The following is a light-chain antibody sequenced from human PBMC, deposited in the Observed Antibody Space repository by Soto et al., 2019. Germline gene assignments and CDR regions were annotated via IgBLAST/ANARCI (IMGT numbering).Light chain of an antibody. CDR1: SSDIGSNNY. J-gene: IGLJ3*02. CDR3: SSYISSHSNWV. V-gene: IGLV2-14*01. Sequence: QSALTQPASVSGSPGQSITISCTGTSSDIGSNNYVSWYQQHPGKGHKFMIYDVSKRPSGVSNRFSGSKSGNTASLTISGLQAEDEANYYCSSYISSHSNWVFGEGTKLTVL. CDR2: DVS.